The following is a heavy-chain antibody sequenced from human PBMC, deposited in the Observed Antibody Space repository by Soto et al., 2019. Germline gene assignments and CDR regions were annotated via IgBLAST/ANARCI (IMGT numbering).Heavy chain of an antibody. CDR2: ISTSSSII. J-gene: IGHJ4*02. V-gene: IGHV3-48*01. Sequence: PGGSLRLSCAASGFTFSSYSMNWVRQAPGKGLEWVSYISTSSSIIYYADSVKGRFTISRDNARNSLYLQMNSLRAEDTAVYYCARQLLFYHNFDYWGQGTLVTVSS. D-gene: IGHD2-2*01. CDR3: ARQLLFYHNFDY. CDR1: GFTFSSYS.